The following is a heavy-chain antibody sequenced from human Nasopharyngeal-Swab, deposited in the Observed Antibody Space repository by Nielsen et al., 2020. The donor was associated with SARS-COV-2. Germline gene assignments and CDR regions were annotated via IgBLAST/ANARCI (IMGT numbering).Heavy chain of an antibody. Sequence: LRLSCTVSGGSISSGGYYWSWIRQHPGKGLEWIGYIYYSGSTYYNPSLKSRVTISVDTSKNQFSLKLSSVTAADTAVYYCARDHVGYCSGGSCSTGYYYYYYMDVWGKGTTVTVSS. CDR2: IYYSGST. D-gene: IGHD2-15*01. CDR1: GGSISSGGYY. V-gene: IGHV4-31*03. CDR3: ARDHVGYCSGGSCSTGYYYYYYMDV. J-gene: IGHJ6*03.